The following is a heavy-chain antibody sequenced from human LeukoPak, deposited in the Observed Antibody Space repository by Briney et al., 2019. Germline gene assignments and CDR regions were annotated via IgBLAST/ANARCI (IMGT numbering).Heavy chain of an antibody. J-gene: IGHJ5*02. D-gene: IGHD3-22*01. V-gene: IGHV4-4*08. CDR1: DTSINTYY. CDR2: IYTTGTT. Sequence: PSETLSLTCTVSDTSINTYYWSWIRQPAGKGLEWIGHIYTTGTTNYNPSLKSRVTISVDTSKNQFSLKLSSVTAADTAVYYCARSFGDRSGYFPQPLSFDPWGQGTLVAVSS. CDR3: ARSFGDRSGYFPQPLSFDP.